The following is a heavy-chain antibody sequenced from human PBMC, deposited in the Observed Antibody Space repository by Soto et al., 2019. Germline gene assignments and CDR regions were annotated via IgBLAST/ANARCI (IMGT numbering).Heavy chain of an antibody. D-gene: IGHD3-22*01. Sequence: SETLSLTCTVSGGSISSGGYYWSWIRQHPGKGLEWIGYIFYSGSTYYNPSLKSRVTISIDRSKNQFSLKLSSVTAADTAVYYYDSTGYHFDYWGQGTLVTVSS. CDR1: GGSISSGGYY. CDR2: IFYSGST. CDR3: DSTGYHFDY. V-gene: IGHV4-31*09. J-gene: IGHJ4*02.